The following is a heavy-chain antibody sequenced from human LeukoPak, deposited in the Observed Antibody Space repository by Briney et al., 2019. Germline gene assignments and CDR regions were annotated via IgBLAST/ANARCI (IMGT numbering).Heavy chain of an antibody. D-gene: IGHD3-10*01. J-gene: IGHJ3*02. CDR1: GYTFINYN. V-gene: IGHV1-18*01. Sequence: ASVKVSCKASGYTFINYNIAWVRQARGQGREGMGWISVHNGNTYYAQKIQGRVAMPTDRSTPTAYMELRGPRPADTAVYFCARDVSEGLGERVIDAFDIWRQGTVVTVSS. CDR2: ISVHNGNT. CDR3: ARDVSEGLGERVIDAFDI.